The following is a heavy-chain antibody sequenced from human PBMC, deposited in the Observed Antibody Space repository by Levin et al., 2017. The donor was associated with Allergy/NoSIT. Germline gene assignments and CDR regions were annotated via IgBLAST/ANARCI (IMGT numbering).Heavy chain of an antibody. D-gene: IGHD3-22*01. CDR3: ARDLPHYYESSGYYSH. V-gene: IGHV1-3*01. CDR2: INAGNGNT. Sequence: ASVKVSCKASGYTFTSYAMHWVRQAPGQRLEWMGWINAGNGNTKYSQKFQGRVTITRDTSASTAYMELSSLRSEDTAVYYCARDLPHYYESSGYYSHWGQGTLVTVSS. CDR1: GYTFTSYA. J-gene: IGHJ4*02.